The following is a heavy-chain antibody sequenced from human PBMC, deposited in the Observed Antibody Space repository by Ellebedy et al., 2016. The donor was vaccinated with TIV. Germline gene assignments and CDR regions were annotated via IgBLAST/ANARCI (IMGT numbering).Heavy chain of an antibody. Sequence: SETLSLXXVVYGGSFSNHFWSWIRQSPGKGLEWIGEISHSGSTNYNPSLKSRVTLSLDTSKNHFSLKVTSLTAADTAVYYCARGQGWLQPDYWGQGTLVTVSS. J-gene: IGHJ4*02. V-gene: IGHV4-34*01. CDR1: GGSFSNHF. D-gene: IGHD5-24*01. CDR2: ISHSGST. CDR3: ARGQGWLQPDY.